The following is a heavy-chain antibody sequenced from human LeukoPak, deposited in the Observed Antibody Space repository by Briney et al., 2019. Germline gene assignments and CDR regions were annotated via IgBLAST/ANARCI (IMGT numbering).Heavy chain of an antibody. Sequence: SETLSLTCAVDGGSCSGYYWSWIRQPPGKGLKWIGEINHSGSTNYNPSLKSRVTISVDTSKNQFSLKLSSVTAADTAVYYCARADIVVVPAAPDAFDIWGQGTMVTVSS. CDR2: INHSGST. J-gene: IGHJ3*02. D-gene: IGHD2-2*01. CDR3: ARADIVVVPAAPDAFDI. CDR1: GGSCSGYY. V-gene: IGHV4-34*01.